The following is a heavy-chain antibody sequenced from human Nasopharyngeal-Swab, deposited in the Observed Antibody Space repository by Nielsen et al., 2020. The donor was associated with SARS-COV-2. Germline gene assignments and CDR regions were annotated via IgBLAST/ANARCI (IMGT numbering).Heavy chain of an antibody. CDR3: ARDRSYCSGGSCYGGNWFDP. J-gene: IGHJ5*02. Sequence: SETLSLTCAVYGGSFSSYYWSWIRQPAGKGLEWIGRIYTSGSTNYNPSLKSRVTMSVDTSKNQFSLKLSSVTAADTAVYYCARDRSYCSGGSCYGGNWFDPWGQGTLVTVSS. CDR1: GGSFSSYY. V-gene: IGHV4-4*07. CDR2: IYTSGST. D-gene: IGHD2-15*01.